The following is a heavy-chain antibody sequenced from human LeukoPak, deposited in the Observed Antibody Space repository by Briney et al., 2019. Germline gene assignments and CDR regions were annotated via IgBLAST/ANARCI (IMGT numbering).Heavy chain of an antibody. Sequence: GGSVRLSCAASGFTVSSNYMSWVRQAPGKGLEWVSVIYSGGSTYYADSVKGRFTISSDNSKNTLYLQMNSLRAEDTAVYYCARGSGDYDILTGRLPAHFDYWGQGALVTVSS. CDR1: GFTVSSNY. V-gene: IGHV3-53*03. CDR2: IYSGGST. CDR3: ARGSGDYDILTGRLPAHFDY. J-gene: IGHJ4*02. D-gene: IGHD3-9*01.